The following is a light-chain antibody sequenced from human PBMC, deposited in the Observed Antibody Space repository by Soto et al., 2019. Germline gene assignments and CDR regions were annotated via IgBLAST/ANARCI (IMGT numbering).Light chain of an antibody. J-gene: IGLJ1*01. Sequence: QSVLTQPASVSGSPGQSITITCTGTSSDVGAYNFVSWYQHHPDKAPKVAIYDVANRPSGVSYRFSASKSGNTASLTISGLQAEDEADYYCMSFTSSNTYVFGTGTKVTVL. V-gene: IGLV2-14*03. CDR3: MSFTSSNTYV. CDR2: DVA. CDR1: SSDVGAYNF.